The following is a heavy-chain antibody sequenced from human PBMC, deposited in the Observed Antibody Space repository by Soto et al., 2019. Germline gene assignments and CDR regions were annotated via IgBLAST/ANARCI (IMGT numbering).Heavy chain of an antibody. CDR1: GGSISSSSYY. V-gene: IGHV4-39*01. Sequence: QLQLQESGPGLVKPSETLSLTCTVSGGSISSSSYYWGWIRQPPGKGLEWIGSIYYSGSTYYNPSLKSRVTISVDTSKNQFSLKLSSVTAADTAVYYCARLYYYGSGSYALDYWGQGTLVTVSS. CDR3: ARLYYYGSGSYALDY. J-gene: IGHJ4*02. D-gene: IGHD3-10*01. CDR2: IYYSGST.